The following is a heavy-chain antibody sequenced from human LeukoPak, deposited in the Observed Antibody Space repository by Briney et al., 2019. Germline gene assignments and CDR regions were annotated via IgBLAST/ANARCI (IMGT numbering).Heavy chain of an antibody. J-gene: IGHJ4*02. CDR1: GFTFSNYN. CDR3: ARDFAREFTIDY. V-gene: IGHV3-48*01. CDR2: IGSSSNII. D-gene: IGHD3-10*01. Sequence: QPGGSLRLSCAASGFTFSNYNMNWVRQPPGKGLQGVSYIGSSSNIIYYADSVKGRFTISRDNAKNSLFLQMNSLRAEDTAVYYCARDFAREFTIDYWGQGTLVTVSS.